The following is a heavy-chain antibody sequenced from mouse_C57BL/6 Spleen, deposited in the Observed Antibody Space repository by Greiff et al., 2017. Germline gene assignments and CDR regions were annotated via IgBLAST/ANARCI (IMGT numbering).Heavy chain of an antibody. CDR2: ILPGSGST. J-gene: IGHJ2*01. V-gene: IGHV1-9*01. Sequence: QVQLKQSGAELMKPGASVKLSCKATGYTFTGYWIEWVKQRPGHGLEWIGEILPGSGSTNYNEKFKGKATFTADTSSNTAYMQLSSLTTEDSATYYCARITTVVATDYFDYWGQGTTLTVSS. CDR3: ARITTVVATDYFDY. D-gene: IGHD1-1*01. CDR1: GYTFTGYW.